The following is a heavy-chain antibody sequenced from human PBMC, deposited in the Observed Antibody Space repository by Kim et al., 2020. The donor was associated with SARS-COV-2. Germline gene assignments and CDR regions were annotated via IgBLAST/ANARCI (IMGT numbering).Heavy chain of an antibody. V-gene: IGHV3-9*01. D-gene: IGHD3-10*01. CDR3: AKDKYGSGSYPTFDY. Sequence: DSVKGRFTISRDNAKNSLYLQMNSLRAEDTALYYYAKDKYGSGSYPTFDYWGQGTLVTVSS. J-gene: IGHJ4*02.